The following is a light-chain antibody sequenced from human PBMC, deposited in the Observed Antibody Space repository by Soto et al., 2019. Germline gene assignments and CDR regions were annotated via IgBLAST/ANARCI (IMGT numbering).Light chain of an antibody. Sequence: SYELTQPPSVSVSPGQTASITCSGDKLGDKYACWYQQKPGQSPVLVIYQDSRRPSGIPERFSGSNSGNTATLTISETQAMDEADYYCQAWDGSVVFGGGTKLTVL. J-gene: IGLJ2*01. CDR2: QDS. CDR1: KLGDKY. CDR3: QAWDGSVV. V-gene: IGLV3-1*01.